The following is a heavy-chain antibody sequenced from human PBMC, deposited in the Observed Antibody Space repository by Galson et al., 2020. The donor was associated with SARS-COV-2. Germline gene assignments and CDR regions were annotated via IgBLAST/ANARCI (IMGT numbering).Heavy chain of an antibody. V-gene: IGHV3-30*03. D-gene: IGHD2-15*01. CDR3: TRDRGGLGCSEDSCYWLDH. J-gene: IGHJ5*02. CDR2: ISYDGSNQ. Sequence: GESLKISCEASGFTFSTFGMHWVRQAPGKGLEWAAVISYDGSNQYYADSVKGRFTISRDNSKNTLYLQMNSLTSEDTAVYYCTRDRGGLGCSEDSCYWLDHWGQGTLVTVSS. CDR1: GFTFSTFG.